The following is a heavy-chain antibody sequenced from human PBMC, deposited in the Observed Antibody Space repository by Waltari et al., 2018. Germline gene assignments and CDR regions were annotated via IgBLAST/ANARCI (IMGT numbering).Heavy chain of an antibody. CDR1: GGTFSSYA. D-gene: IGHD6-19*01. CDR2: IIPIFGTA. CDR3: ARVVRAGNNYYYGMDV. J-gene: IGHJ6*02. V-gene: IGHV1-69*05. Sequence: QVQLVQSGAEVKKPGSSVKVSCKASGGTFSSYAISWVRQAPGQGLEWMGGIIPIFGTANYAQKFQGRVTITTDESTSTAYMELSSLRSEDTAVYYCARVVRAGNNYYYGMDVWGQGTTVTVSS.